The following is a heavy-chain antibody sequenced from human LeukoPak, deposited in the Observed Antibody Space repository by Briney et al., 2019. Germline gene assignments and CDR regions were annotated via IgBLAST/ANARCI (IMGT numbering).Heavy chain of an antibody. J-gene: IGHJ4*02. CDR1: GFTFSSYA. CDR3: AKERTYYDFWSGYPPLDY. Sequence: GGSLRLSCAASGFTFSSYAMSWVRQAPGKGLEWVSAISGSGGSTYYADSVKGRFTISRDNSKNTLYLQMNSLRAEDTAVYYCAKERTYYDFWSGYPPLDYWGQGTLVTVSS. D-gene: IGHD3-3*01. CDR2: ISGSGGST. V-gene: IGHV3-23*01.